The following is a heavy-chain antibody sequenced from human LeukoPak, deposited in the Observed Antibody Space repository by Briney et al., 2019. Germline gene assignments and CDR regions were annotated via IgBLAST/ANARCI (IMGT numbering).Heavy chain of an antibody. CDR1: GDSIYRGGYY. J-gene: IGHJ4*02. CDR3: ARGRSGTPYFDY. CDR2: INHSGST. Sequence: SETLSLTCTVSGDSIYRGGYYWSWIRQPPGKGLEWIGEINHSGSTNYNPSLKSRVTISVDTSKNQFSLKLSSVTAADTAVYYCARGRSGTPYFDYWGQGTLVTVSS. D-gene: IGHD1-26*01. V-gene: IGHV4-34*01.